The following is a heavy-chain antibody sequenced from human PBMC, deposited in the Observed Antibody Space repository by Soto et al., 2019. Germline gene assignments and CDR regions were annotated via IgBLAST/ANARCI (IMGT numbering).Heavy chain of an antibody. CDR3: AREHQQHEYYYYYGMDV. J-gene: IGHJ6*02. CDR2: ISSSSSYI. Sequence: EVQLVESGGGLVKPGGSLRLSCAASGFTFSSYSMNWVRQAPGKGLEWVSSISSSSSYIYYADSVKGRFTISRDNDKNSLYLQMNILRAEDTAVYYCAREHQQHEYYYYYGMDVWGQGTTVTVSS. D-gene: IGHD5-18*01. CDR1: GFTFSSYS. V-gene: IGHV3-21*01.